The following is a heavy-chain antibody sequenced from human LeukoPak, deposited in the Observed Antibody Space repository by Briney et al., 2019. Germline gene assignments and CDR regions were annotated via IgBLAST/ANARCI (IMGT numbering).Heavy chain of an antibody. V-gene: IGHV4-61*08. CDR3: ARIRRYSYGGGDAFDI. CDR2: IYYSGST. J-gene: IGHJ3*02. Sequence: SETLSLTCTVSGGSISSGDYYWSWIRQPPGKGLEWIGYIYYSGSTNYNPSLKSRVTISVDTSKNQFSLKLSSVTAADTAVYYCARIRRYSYGGGDAFDIWGQGTMVTVSS. D-gene: IGHD5-18*01. CDR1: GGSISSGDYY.